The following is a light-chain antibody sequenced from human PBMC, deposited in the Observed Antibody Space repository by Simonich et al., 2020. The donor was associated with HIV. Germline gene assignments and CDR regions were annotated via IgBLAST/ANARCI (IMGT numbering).Light chain of an antibody. CDR3: QQYNGYSLT. CDR1: QDISSY. V-gene: IGKV1-9*01. CDR2: AAS. J-gene: IGKJ4*01. Sequence: IQLTQSLSFLSASVGDRVTITCRTSQDISSYLAWYQQKPGEAPKILIYAASTLQSGVPSRFSGSGSGTEFTLTISSLQPDDFATYYCQQYNGYSLTFGGGTKVEIK.